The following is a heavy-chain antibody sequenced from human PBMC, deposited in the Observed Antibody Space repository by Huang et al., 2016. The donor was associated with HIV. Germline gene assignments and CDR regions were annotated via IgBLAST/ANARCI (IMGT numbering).Heavy chain of an antibody. CDR2: IIPIFGTA. Sequence: QVQLVQSGAEVKKPGSSVKVSCKASGGTFSSYAISWVRQAPGQGLEWMGGIIPIFGTANNAQKFQGRVTITADESTSTAYMELSSLRSEDTAVYYCARARGYYDSSVSYYFDYWGQGTLVTVSP. D-gene: IGHD3-22*01. CDR1: GGTFSSYA. J-gene: IGHJ4*02. CDR3: ARARGYYDSSVSYYFDY. V-gene: IGHV1-69*13.